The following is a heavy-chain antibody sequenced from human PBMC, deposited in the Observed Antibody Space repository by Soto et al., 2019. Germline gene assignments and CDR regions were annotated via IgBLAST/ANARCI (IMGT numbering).Heavy chain of an antibody. Sequence: GGSLRLSCAASGFTFSSYEMNWVRQAPGKGLEWVSYISSSGSTIYYADSVKGRFTISRDNAKNSLYLQMNSLRAEDTAVYYCARDLVVSSPSPPDYWGQGTLVPVSS. J-gene: IGHJ4*02. D-gene: IGHD2-15*01. V-gene: IGHV3-48*03. CDR2: ISSSGSTI. CDR1: GFTFSSYE. CDR3: ARDLVVSSPSPPDY.